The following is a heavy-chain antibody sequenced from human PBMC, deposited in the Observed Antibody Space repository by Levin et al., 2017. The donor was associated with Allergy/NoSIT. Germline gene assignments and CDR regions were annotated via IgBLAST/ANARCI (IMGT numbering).Heavy chain of an antibody. V-gene: IGHV3-33*01. Sequence: GGSLRLSCAASGFTFSNYGMHWVRQAPGKGLEWVAVIWYDGSNKYYADSVKGRFTISRDNSKNTLYLQMISLRAEDTAVYYCARDLWRGRDSGYPFDPWGQGTLVTVSS. D-gene: IGHD5-12*01. CDR2: IWYDGSNK. CDR1: GFTFSNYG. J-gene: IGHJ5*02. CDR3: ARDLWRGRDSGYPFDP.